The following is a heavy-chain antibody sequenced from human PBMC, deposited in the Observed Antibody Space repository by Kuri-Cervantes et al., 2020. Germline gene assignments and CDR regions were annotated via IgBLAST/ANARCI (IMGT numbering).Heavy chain of an antibody. CDR3: ARARGYSYGYIPPRAYYFDY. Sequence: SETLSLTCTVSGXXXSTYYWSWIRQPPGKGLEWIGYIYHSGSXNHNPSLKSRVTISVDTSKNQFSLRLSSVTAADTAVYYCARARGYSYGYIPPRAYYFDYWGQGTLVTVSS. CDR1: GXXXSTYY. J-gene: IGHJ4*02. V-gene: IGHV4-59*01. D-gene: IGHD5-18*01. CDR2: IYHSGSX.